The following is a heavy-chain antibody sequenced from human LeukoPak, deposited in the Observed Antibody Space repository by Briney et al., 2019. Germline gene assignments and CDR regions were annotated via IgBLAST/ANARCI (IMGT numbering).Heavy chain of an antibody. Sequence: GPTLVKPTQTLTLTGTFSGFSISTSAVGVGWIRQTPGKALESIAFISWDDDTRYRPSLNSKLTISKATSKNQVAPTMTNMDPVDTGTYYCARMGGDGYGALAYWGEGTLVTVSS. J-gene: IGHJ4*02. V-gene: IGHV2-5*02. CDR1: GFSISTSAVG. CDR2: ISWDDDT. CDR3: ARMGGDGYGALAY. D-gene: IGHD5-18*01.